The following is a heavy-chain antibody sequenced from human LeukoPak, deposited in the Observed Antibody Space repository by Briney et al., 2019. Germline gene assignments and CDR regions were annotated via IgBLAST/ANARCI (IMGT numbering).Heavy chain of an antibody. CDR1: GFTFSSYW. Sequence: GASLRLSCAASGFTFSSYWMSWVRQAPGKGLEWVAHINQDDSEKYYADSVKGRFTISRDNAKNSLYLQMNSLRAEDTAVYYCARDRYPTIFGVARHQDGAFDIWGQGTMVTVSS. D-gene: IGHD3-3*01. J-gene: IGHJ3*02. V-gene: IGHV3-7*05. CDR3: ARDRYPTIFGVARHQDGAFDI. CDR2: INQDDSEK.